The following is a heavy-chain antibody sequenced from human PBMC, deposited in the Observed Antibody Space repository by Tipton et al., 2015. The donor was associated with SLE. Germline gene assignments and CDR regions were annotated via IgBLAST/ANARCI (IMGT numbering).Heavy chain of an antibody. V-gene: IGHV1-2*02. J-gene: IGHJ5*02. Sequence: QLVQSGAEVKKPGASVKVSCRASGYTFTGYYMHWVRQAPGQGLEWMGLINPNSGGPNYAQQFQCRVTMTRDTAISTAYMELSRLRSDDTAVYYCARGNDIVAGLGDWFDPWGQGALGTVSS. CDR2: INPNSGGP. CDR3: ARGNDIVAGLGDWFDP. D-gene: IGHD3-9*01. CDR1: GYTFTGYY.